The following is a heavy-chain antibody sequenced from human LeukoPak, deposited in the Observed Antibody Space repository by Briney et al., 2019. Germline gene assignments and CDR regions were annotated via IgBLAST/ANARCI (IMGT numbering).Heavy chain of an antibody. CDR2: IKQDGSEK. Sequence: GGSLRLSCAASGFTFSSYWMSWIRQAPGKGLEWVANIKQDGSEKYYVDSVKGRFTISRDNAKNSLYLQMNSLRAEDTAVYYCTRFSIAARPFDYWGQGTLVTVSS. CDR1: GFTFSSYW. CDR3: TRFSIAARPFDY. J-gene: IGHJ4*02. D-gene: IGHD6-6*01. V-gene: IGHV3-7*01.